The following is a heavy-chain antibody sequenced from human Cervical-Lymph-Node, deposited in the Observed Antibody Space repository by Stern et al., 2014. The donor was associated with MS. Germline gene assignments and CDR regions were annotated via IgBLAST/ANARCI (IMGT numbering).Heavy chain of an antibody. Sequence: EVHLVESGGGLVQPGGSLRLSCAASGFTFRTYSMNWVRQAPGKGLEWVSYISSSSSTIYYEDSVKGRFTISRDNAKNSLYLQMNSLRDEDTAVYYCARDLKYYDFWSSYFVPYGMDVWGQGTTVTVSS. CDR2: ISSSSSTI. D-gene: IGHD3-3*01. CDR1: GFTFRTYS. V-gene: IGHV3-48*02. CDR3: ARDLKYYDFWSSYFVPYGMDV. J-gene: IGHJ6*02.